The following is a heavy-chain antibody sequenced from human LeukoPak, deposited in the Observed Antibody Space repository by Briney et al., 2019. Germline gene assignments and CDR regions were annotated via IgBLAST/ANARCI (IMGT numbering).Heavy chain of an antibody. V-gene: IGHV4-39*01. CDR2: IYHSGGT. CDR1: GGSISSSSYY. CDR3: ARSSSLDY. J-gene: IGHJ4*02. Sequence: SETLSLTCTVSGGSISSSSYYWGWIRQPPGKGLEWIGSIYHSGGTYYNPSLFSRVTISVDTSKNQFSLKLSSVTAADTAVYYCARSSSLDYWGQGTLVTVSS. D-gene: IGHD3-10*01.